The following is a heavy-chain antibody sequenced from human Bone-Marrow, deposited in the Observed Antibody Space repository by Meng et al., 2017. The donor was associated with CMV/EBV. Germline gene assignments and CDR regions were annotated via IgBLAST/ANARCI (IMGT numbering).Heavy chain of an antibody. V-gene: IGHV1-3*01. D-gene: IGHD3-3*01. CDR3: AREGSYDFWSGYDYYFDY. CDR1: LTSYA. Sequence: LTSYAMDWGGQDHGQRLEWRGWINGGNGNTKYSQKLQGRVTITRDTSASTAYMELSSPRSEDTAVYDCAREGSYDFWSGYDYYFDYWGQGTLVTVSS. J-gene: IGHJ4*02. CDR2: INGGNGNT.